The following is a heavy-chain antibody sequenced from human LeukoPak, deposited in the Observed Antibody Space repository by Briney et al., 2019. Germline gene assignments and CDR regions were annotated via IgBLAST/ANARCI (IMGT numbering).Heavy chain of an antibody. Sequence: GGSLRLSCAASGFTFSSYWMHWVRQAPGKGLEWVSYISSSGSTIYYADSVKGRFTISRDNAKNSLYLQMNSLRAEDTAVYYCAELGITMIGGAWGKGTTVTISS. CDR3: AELGITMIGGA. CDR1: GFTFSSYW. J-gene: IGHJ6*04. D-gene: IGHD3-10*02. V-gene: IGHV3-48*04. CDR2: ISSSGSTI.